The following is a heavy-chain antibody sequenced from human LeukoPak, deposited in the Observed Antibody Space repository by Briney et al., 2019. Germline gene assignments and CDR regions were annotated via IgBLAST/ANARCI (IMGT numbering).Heavy chain of an antibody. Sequence: SVKVSCKASGGTFSSYAISWVRQAPGQGLEWMGGIIPIFGTANYAQKFQGRVTITADESTSTAYMELSSLRSEDTAVYYCARDRALSSTRLHAFDIWGQGTMVTVSS. V-gene: IGHV1-69*13. J-gene: IGHJ3*02. CDR2: IIPIFGTA. CDR3: ARDRALSSTRLHAFDI. D-gene: IGHD2-2*01. CDR1: GGTFSSYA.